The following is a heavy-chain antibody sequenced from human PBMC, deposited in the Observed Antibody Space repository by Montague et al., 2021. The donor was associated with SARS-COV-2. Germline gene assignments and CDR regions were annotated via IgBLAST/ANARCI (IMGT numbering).Heavy chain of an antibody. J-gene: IGHJ2*01. Sequence: SLRLSCAASGFTFSDYAMHWVRQAPGKGLEWVAIMSFDGTNEHYAVSVKGRFTISRDNSRNTVYLQMNSLRAEDTAKYYCAKQTGAGAIVYWYFDLWGRGTVVSVSS. D-gene: IGHD6-25*01. CDR1: GFTFSDYA. CDR2: MSFDGTNE. CDR3: AKQTGAGAIVYWYFDL. V-gene: IGHV3-30*04.